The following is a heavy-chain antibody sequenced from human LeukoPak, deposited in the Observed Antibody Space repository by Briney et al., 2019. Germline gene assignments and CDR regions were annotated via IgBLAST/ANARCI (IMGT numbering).Heavy chain of an antibody. D-gene: IGHD6-13*01. V-gene: IGHV4-38-2*02. CDR2: IYHSGST. CDR3: ARVKGGSSWNYYHYYMDV. Sequence: SSETLSLTCTVSGYSISSGYYWGWIRQSPGKGLEWIASIYHSGSTYYNPSLKSRVTISVDTSKNQFSLKLSSVTAADTAVYYCARVKGGSSWNYYHYYMDVWGKGTTVTISS. J-gene: IGHJ6*03. CDR1: GYSISSGYY.